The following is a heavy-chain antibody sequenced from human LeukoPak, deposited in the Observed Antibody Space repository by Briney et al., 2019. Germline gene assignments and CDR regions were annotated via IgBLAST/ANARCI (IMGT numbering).Heavy chain of an antibody. CDR1: GFTFSNAW. V-gene: IGHV3-15*01. CDR2: IKSKTDGGTT. J-gene: IGHJ4*02. CDR3: ARDLCWGCFDD. Sequence: GGSLRLSCAASGFTFSNAWMSWVRQAPGKGLEWVGRIKSKTDGGTTDYAAPVKGRFTISRDDSKNTLYLQMNSLRVDDTAVYYCARDLCWGCFDDWGQGNLVTVSS. D-gene: IGHD3-10*02.